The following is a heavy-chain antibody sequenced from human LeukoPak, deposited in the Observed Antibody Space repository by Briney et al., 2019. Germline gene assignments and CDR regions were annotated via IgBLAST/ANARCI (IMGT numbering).Heavy chain of an antibody. Sequence: GGSLRLSCAASGFTFSSYAMSWVRQAPGKGLEWVSSITGSSASTYYADSVEGRFTISRDNSKNTLYLQMNSLRAEDTAVYFCAKLDYYDTHWGQGTLVTVSS. D-gene: IGHD3-22*01. CDR3: AKLDYYDTH. J-gene: IGHJ4*02. CDR1: GFTFSSYA. CDR2: ITGSSAST. V-gene: IGHV3-23*01.